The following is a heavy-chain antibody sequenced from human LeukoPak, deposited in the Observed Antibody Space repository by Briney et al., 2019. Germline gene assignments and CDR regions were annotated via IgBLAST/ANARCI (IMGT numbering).Heavy chain of an antibody. D-gene: IGHD4-17*01. CDR3: ARGVVPAGVTTVTHFDY. V-gene: IGHV4-38-2*02. CDR2: IYHSGTT. J-gene: IGHJ4*02. Sequence: SETLSLTCTVSDYSISSGYYWGWIRQPPGKGLEWIGSIYHSGTTYYNPSLKSRVTISVDTSKNQFSLKLSSVTAADTAVYYCARGVVPAGVTTVTHFDYWGQGTLVTVSS. CDR1: DYSISSGYY.